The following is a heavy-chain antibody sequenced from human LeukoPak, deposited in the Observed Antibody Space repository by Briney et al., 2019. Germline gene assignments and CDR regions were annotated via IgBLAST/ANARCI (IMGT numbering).Heavy chain of an antibody. J-gene: IGHJ4*02. D-gene: IGHD3-16*01. CDR3: ARELRTFDS. CDR2: IKHNGDEL. CDR1: GITFSSYW. Sequence: GGSLRLSCAASGITFSSYWMTWVRQAPGKGLEWVANIKHNGDELNYVDSVEDRFTISRDNAKNSLYLHMTSLRAEDTAVYYCARELRTFDSWGQGTQVTVSS. V-gene: IGHV3-7*01.